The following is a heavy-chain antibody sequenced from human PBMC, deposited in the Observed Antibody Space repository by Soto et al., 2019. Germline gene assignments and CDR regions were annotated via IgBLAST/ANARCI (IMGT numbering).Heavy chain of an antibody. Sequence: GASVKVSCKASGGTFSSYAISWVRQAPGQGLEWMGGIIPIFGTANYAQKFQGRVTITADESTSTAYMELSSLRSEDTAVYYCARAPYYYDSSGYWYYFDYWGQGTLVTVSS. CDR3: ARAPYYYDSSGYWYYFDY. CDR1: GGTFSSYA. CDR2: IIPIFGTA. D-gene: IGHD3-22*01. V-gene: IGHV1-69*13. J-gene: IGHJ4*02.